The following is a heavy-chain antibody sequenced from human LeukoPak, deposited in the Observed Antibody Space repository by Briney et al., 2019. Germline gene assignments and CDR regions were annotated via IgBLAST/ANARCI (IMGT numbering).Heavy chain of an antibody. D-gene: IGHD3-22*01. CDR2: INPNTGGA. CDR1: GYTFTGCH. J-gene: IGHJ4*02. Sequence: ASVKVSCKASGYTFTGCHMHWVRQAPGQGLEWMGWINPNTGGANSARNFQGRVTMTRDTSISTAYMELTRLRSDDTAVYYCARGDYYDGSGYPDYWGPGTRVPVSS. V-gene: IGHV1-2*07. CDR3: ARGDYYDGSGYPDY.